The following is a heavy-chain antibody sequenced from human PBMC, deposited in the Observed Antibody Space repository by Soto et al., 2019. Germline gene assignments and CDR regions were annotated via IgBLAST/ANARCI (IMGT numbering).Heavy chain of an antibody. CDR2: MSSSSRTM. V-gene: IGHV3-48*01. Sequence: EVQLVESGGGLVQPGGSLRLSCAASGFTLSPFNMNWVRQAPGKGLEWVSTMSSSSRTMYYADSVKGRFTITRDNAKNPMYLQMNSLRAEDTAVYYCARGDVWFDPWGQGTLVTVSS. CDR3: ARGDVWFDP. J-gene: IGHJ5*02. CDR1: GFTLSPFN.